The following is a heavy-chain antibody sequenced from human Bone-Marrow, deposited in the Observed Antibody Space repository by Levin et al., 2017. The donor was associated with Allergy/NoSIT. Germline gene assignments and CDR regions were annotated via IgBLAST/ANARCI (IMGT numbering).Heavy chain of an antibody. CDR3: ARDSEYYYDIRGAPLYFYGMDV. J-gene: IGHJ6*02. CDR2: IKKDGSEK. D-gene: IGHD3-22*01. Sequence: QAGGSLRLSCAVSGFPFSSYWMSWVRQAPGKGLEWVANIKKDGSEKHYVDSVKGRFTISRDNAKMSLYLQMNSLRVEDTAIYYCARDSEYYYDIRGAPLYFYGMDVWGQGTTVAVSS. CDR1: GFPFSSYW. V-gene: IGHV3-7*01.